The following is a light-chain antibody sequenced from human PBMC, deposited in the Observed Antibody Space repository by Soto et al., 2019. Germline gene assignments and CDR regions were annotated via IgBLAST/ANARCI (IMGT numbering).Light chain of an antibody. J-gene: IGLJ1*01. Sequence: QPVLTQSPSVSASLGASVKLTCTLSSGHSSYAIAWHQQQPERGPRFLLKLNSDGSHNKGDGIPDRFSGSSSGAERFLTISSLQSEDEAEYYCQTWGTDIPVFGTGTKLTVL. V-gene: IGLV4-69*01. CDR3: QTWGTDIPV. CDR2: LNSDGSH. CDR1: SGHSSYA.